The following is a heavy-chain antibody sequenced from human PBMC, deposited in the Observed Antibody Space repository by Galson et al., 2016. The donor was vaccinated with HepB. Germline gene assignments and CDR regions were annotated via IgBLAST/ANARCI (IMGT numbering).Heavy chain of an antibody. V-gene: IGHV4-31*03. CDR3: ARAAVPIAASFGGYFDY. D-gene: IGHD6-6*01. Sequence: TLSLTCTVSGGSISSGGYYWSWIRQHPGKGLEWIGYIYYSGSTYYNPSLKSRVTISVDTSKNQFSLTLSSVTAADTAVYYCARAAVPIAASFGGYFDYWGQGTLVTVSS. CDR2: IYYSGST. J-gene: IGHJ4*02. CDR1: GGSISSGGYY.